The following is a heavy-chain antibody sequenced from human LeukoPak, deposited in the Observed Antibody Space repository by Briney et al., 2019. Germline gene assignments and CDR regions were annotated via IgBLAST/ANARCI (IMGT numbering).Heavy chain of an antibody. CDR1: GFTFDDYA. CDR3: AKDMGIAVAGASEGFDP. V-gene: IGHV3-9*01. D-gene: IGHD6-19*01. Sequence: PGRSLRLSCAASGFTFDDYAMHWVRQAPGKGLEWVSGISWNSGSIGYADSVKGRFTISRDNAKNSLYLQMNSLGAEDTALYYCAKDMGIAVAGASEGFDPWGQGTLVTVSS. CDR2: ISWNSGSI. J-gene: IGHJ5*02.